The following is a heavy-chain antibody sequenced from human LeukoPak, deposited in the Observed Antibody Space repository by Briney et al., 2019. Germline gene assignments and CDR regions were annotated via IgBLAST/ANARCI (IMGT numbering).Heavy chain of an antibody. Sequence: ASVKVSCKASGYTFTGYYMHWVRQAPGQGLEWMGWINPNSGGTNYAQKFQGRVTMTRDTSISTAYMELSRLRSDDTAVYYCAREIRPALTTVVTHSYWGQGTLVTVSS. CDR1: GYTFTGYY. V-gene: IGHV1-2*02. D-gene: IGHD4-23*01. CDR2: INPNSGGT. CDR3: AREIRPALTTVVTHSY. J-gene: IGHJ4*02.